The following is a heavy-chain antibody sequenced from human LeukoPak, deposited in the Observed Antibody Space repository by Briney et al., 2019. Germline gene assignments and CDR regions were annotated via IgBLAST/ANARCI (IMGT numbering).Heavy chain of an antibody. J-gene: IGHJ4*02. CDR1: GFTFSSYG. Sequence: GGTLTLSCAASGFTFSSYGMSWVRQAPGKGLEGVSAIGGSGGSTYYADSVKGRFTISRDNSKNTLYLQMNSLRAEDTAVYYCAKGMVRGVITTTDIDYWGQGTLVTVSS. CDR3: AKGMVRGVITTTDIDY. D-gene: IGHD3-10*01. V-gene: IGHV3-23*01. CDR2: IGGSGGST.